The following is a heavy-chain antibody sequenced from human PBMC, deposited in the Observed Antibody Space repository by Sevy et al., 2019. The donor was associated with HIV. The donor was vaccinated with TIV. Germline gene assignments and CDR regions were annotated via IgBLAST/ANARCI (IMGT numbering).Heavy chain of an antibody. CDR2: ISSSDSTK. CDR1: GFTFSDYY. V-gene: IGHV3-11*04. D-gene: IGHD2-2*01. J-gene: IGHJ3*02. CDR3: ARGVLSSTSTRAFDI. Sequence: VGSLRLSCAASGFTFSDYYMSWIRQAPGKGLEWVSYISSSDSTKYYADSVKGRFTISRDNAKNSLYLQMNSLRAEDTAVYYCARGVLSSTSTRAFDIWGQGTMVTVSS.